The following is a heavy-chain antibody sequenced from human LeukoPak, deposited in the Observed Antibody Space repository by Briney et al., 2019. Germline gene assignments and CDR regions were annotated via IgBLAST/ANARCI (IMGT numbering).Heavy chain of an antibody. J-gene: IGHJ4*02. V-gene: IGHV2-5*02. CDR2: IYWDDDK. D-gene: IGHD1-1*01. CDR3: AHRRGGRDWNEGFYDY. CDR1: GFSLTTSGVD. Sequence: SGPTLVNPTQTLTLTCTFSGFSLTTSGVDVGWLLQPPGKAFEWLALIYWDDDKRYSRFLKSRLIVAKDTSNNQVVLTLTNMDSVDAAAYFCAHRRGGRDWNEGFYDYWGQGTPVTVSS.